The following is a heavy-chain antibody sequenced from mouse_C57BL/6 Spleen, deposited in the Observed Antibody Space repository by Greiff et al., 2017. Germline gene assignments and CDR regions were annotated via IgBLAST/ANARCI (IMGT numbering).Heavy chain of an antibody. V-gene: IGHV3-6*01. J-gene: IGHJ1*03. Sequence: EVKLMESGPGLVKPSQSLSLTCSVTGYSITSGYYWNWIRQFPGNKLEWMGYISYDGSNNYNPSLKNRISITRDTSKNQFFLKLNSVTTEDTATYYCAKALLDGYYPRYFDVWGTGTTVTVSS. CDR3: AKALLDGYYPRYFDV. CDR2: ISYDGSN. CDR1: GYSITSGYY. D-gene: IGHD2-3*01.